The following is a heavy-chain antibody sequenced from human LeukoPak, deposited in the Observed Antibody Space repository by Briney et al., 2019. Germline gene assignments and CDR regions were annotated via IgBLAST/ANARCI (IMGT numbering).Heavy chain of an antibody. Sequence: GGSLRLSCAASGFTFSSYAMSWVRQAPGKGLDWVSAISGSRGSTYYADSVKGRFTISRDNSKNTLYLQMNSLRAEDTAVYYCAKQSPLGYCSSTSCYASDYWGQGTLVTVSS. V-gene: IGHV3-23*01. J-gene: IGHJ4*02. CDR1: GFTFSSYA. CDR3: AKQSPLGYCSSTSCYASDY. D-gene: IGHD2-2*01. CDR2: ISGSRGST.